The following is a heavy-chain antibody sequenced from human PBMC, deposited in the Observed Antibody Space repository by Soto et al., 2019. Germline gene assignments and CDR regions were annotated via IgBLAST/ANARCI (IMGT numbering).Heavy chain of an antibody. D-gene: IGHD1-7*01. CDR3: ARYNWNYRDAFDI. V-gene: IGHV4-30-2*01. Sequence: KSSETLSLTCAVSGGSISSGGYSWSWIRQPPGKGLEWIGYIYHSGSTYYNPSLKSRVTISVDRSKNQFSLKLSSVTAADTAVYYCARYNWNYRDAFDIWGQGTMVTVSS. CDR2: IYHSGST. J-gene: IGHJ3*02. CDR1: GGSISSGGYS.